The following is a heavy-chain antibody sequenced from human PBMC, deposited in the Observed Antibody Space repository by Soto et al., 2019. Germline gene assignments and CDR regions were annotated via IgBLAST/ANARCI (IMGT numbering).Heavy chain of an antibody. J-gene: IGHJ6*02. V-gene: IGHV1-69*12. CDR3: ARDDVDTAMPYGMDV. D-gene: IGHD5-18*01. Sequence: QVQLVQSGAEVKKPGSSVKVSCKASGGTFSSYAISWVRQAPGQGLEWMGGIIPIFGTANYAQKFQGRVTLTADESXXTAYMKLSSLRSEDTAVYYCARDDVDTAMPYGMDVWGQGTTVTVSS. CDR2: IIPIFGTA. CDR1: GGTFSSYA.